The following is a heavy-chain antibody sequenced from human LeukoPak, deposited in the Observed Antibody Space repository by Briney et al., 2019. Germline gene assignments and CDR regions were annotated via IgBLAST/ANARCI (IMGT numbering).Heavy chain of an antibody. V-gene: IGHV1-18*01. D-gene: IGHD4-17*01. CDR2: ISAYNGNT. CDR1: GYTFTSYG. Sequence: GASVKVSCKASGYTFTSYGISWVLQAPGQGLEWMGWISAYNGNTNYAQKLQGRVTMTTDTSTSTAYMELRSLRSDDTTVYYCARDGELTTVTASYYYYYYMDVWGKGTTVTVSS. CDR3: ARDGELTTVTASYYYYYYMDV. J-gene: IGHJ6*03.